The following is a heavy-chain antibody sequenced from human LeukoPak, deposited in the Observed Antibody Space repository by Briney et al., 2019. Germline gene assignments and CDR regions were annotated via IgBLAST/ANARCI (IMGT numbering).Heavy chain of an antibody. CDR1: GFTFSSYE. V-gene: IGHV3-48*03. CDR2: ISSSGSTI. Sequence: PGGSLRLSCAASGFTFSSYEMNWVRQAPGKGLEWVSYISSSGSTIYYADSVKGRFTISRDNAKNSLYLQMNSLRAEDTAVYYCVRVKTTVNTPDYWGQGTLVTVSS. J-gene: IGHJ4*02. D-gene: IGHD4-17*01. CDR3: VRVKTTVNTPDY.